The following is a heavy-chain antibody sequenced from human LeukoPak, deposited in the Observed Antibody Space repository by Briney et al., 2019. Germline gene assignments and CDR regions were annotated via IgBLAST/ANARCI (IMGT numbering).Heavy chain of an antibody. Sequence: GSLRLSCAASGFTFSSYTMNWIRQPPGKGLEWIGEINHSGSTNYNPSLKSRVTISVDTSKNQFSLKLSSVTAADTAVYYCARFSGVWLVKRSGFDYWGQGTLVTVPS. D-gene: IGHD6-19*01. J-gene: IGHJ4*02. V-gene: IGHV4-34*01. CDR3: ARFSGVWLVKRSGFDY. CDR2: INHSGST. CDR1: GFTFSSYT.